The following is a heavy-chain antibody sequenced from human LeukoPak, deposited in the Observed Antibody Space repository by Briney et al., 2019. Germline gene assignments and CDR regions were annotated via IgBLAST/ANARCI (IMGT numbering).Heavy chain of an antibody. V-gene: IGHV1-2*02. CDR2: INPNSGGT. CDR3: ARISREYPGKISYDI. D-gene: IGHD3-10*01. J-gene: IGHJ3*02. Sequence: ASVKVSCKASGYTFTGYYMHWVRQAPGQGLEWMGWINPNSGGTNYAQKFQGRVTMTRDTSINTAYMELSRLRSDDTAVYYCARISREYPGKISYDIWGQGTLVTVSS. CDR1: GYTFTGYY.